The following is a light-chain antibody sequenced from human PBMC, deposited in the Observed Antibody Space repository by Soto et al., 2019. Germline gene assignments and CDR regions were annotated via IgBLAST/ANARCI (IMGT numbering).Light chain of an antibody. Sequence: QSALTQPASVSGSPGQSITISCTGTSSDVGGYNYVSWYQQHPGKAPKLMIYEVSNRSTGVSNRFSGSKSGNTASLTISGLQAEDEADYYCSSYTSSSTLVFGRGTQLTVL. CDR2: EVS. CDR3: SSYTSSSTLV. V-gene: IGLV2-14*01. J-gene: IGLJ2*01. CDR1: SSDVGGYNY.